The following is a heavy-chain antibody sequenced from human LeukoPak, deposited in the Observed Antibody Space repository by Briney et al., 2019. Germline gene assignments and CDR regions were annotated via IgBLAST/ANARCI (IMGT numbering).Heavy chain of an antibody. CDR1: GFTFSSYS. D-gene: IGHD4-11*01. CDR2: ISSSSSTI. Sequence: PGGSLRLSCAASGFTFSSYSMNWVRQAPGKGLEWVSYISSSSSTIYYADSVKGRFTISRDNAKNSLYLQMNSLRAEDTAVYYCARTSRGLTTVTNTSPPDYWGQGTLVTVSS. J-gene: IGHJ4*02. CDR3: ARTSRGLTTVTNTSPPDY. V-gene: IGHV3-48*01.